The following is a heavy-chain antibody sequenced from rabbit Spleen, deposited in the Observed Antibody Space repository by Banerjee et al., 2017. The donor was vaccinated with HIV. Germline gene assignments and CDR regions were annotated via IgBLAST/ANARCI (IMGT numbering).Heavy chain of an antibody. D-gene: IGHD4-1*01. Sequence: EQLEESGGDLVQPEGSLTLTCTASGFSFSSSYWICWVRQAPGKGLEWIGCIYAGSGSTYYASWAKGRFTVTKTSSTTVTLQMTSLTAADTATYFCARDPATTDGHYYALWGQGTLVTVS. V-gene: IGHV1S45*01. J-gene: IGHJ3*01. CDR1: GFSFSSSYW. CDR3: ARDPATTDGHYYAL. CDR2: IYAGSGST.